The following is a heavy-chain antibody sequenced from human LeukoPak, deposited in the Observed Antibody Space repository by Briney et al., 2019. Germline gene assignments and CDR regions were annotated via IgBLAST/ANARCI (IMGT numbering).Heavy chain of an antibody. CDR3: ARDRRGSSWYTGY. CDR1: GFTFSSYS. D-gene: IGHD6-13*01. J-gene: IGHJ4*02. CDR2: ISSASGSI. Sequence: GGPLRLSCAASGFTFSSYSMNWVRQAPGKGLEWVSYISSASGSIYYADSVKGRFTISRDNAKNSLFLQMNSLRAEDTAVYYCARDRRGSSWYTGYWGQGTLVTVSS. V-gene: IGHV3-48*04.